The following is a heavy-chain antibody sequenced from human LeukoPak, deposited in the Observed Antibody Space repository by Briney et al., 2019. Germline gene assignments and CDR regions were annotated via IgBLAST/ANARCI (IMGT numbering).Heavy chain of an antibody. J-gene: IGHJ3*02. CDR2: VHNDGTTT. Sequence: GGSLRLSCAVSGFTFTSYCIHWVRQAPGKGLVWVSRVHNDGTTTGYADSVKGRFAISRDNAKNTVYLQMNSLRAEDTAVYYCARGGVGSFDIWGQGTMVTVSS. CDR1: GFTFTSYC. CDR3: ARGGVGSFDI. D-gene: IGHD2-8*02. V-gene: IGHV3-74*01.